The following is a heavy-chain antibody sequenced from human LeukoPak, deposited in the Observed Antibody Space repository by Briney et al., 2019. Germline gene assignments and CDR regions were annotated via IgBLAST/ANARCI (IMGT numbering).Heavy chain of an antibody. Sequence: PGGSLRLSCAASGFTFSSYGMHWVRQAPGKGLEWVAVIWYDGSNKYCADSVKGRFTISRDNSKNTLYLQMNSLRAEDTAVYYCARDMEGYCSGGSCYMYFWGQGTLVTVSS. J-gene: IGHJ4*02. D-gene: IGHD2-15*01. CDR1: GFTFSSYG. V-gene: IGHV3-33*01. CDR3: ARDMEGYCSGGSCYMYF. CDR2: IWYDGSNK.